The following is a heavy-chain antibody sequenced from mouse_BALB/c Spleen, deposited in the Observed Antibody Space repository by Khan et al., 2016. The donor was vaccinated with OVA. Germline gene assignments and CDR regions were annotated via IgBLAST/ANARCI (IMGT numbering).Heavy chain of an antibody. CDR3: AKTARIKY. CDR1: GYSITSGYG. J-gene: IGHJ2*01. CDR2: ISYSGST. Sequence: EVELVESGPGLVKPSQSLSLTCTVTGYSITSGYGWNWIRQFPGNKLEWMGYISYSGSTNYNPSLKSRISITRDTSKNQFFLQLNSVTTEDTATYYRAKTARIKYWGQGTTLTVSS. V-gene: IGHV3-2*02. D-gene: IGHD1-2*01.